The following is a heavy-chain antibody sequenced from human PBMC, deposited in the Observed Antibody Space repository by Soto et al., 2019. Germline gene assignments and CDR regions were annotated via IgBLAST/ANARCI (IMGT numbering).Heavy chain of an antibody. CDR3: ARQSYSFGPSNFDY. Sequence: GSLRLSCAASGFTFSDYYMSWIRQPPGKGLEWIGSISYSGSTSHNLSLKSRTTISVDTSKNQFSLKLSSVTAADTAVYYCARQSYSFGPSNFDYWGQGTLVTVSS. CDR1: GFTFSDYY. CDR2: ISYSGST. J-gene: IGHJ4*02. V-gene: IGHV4-59*08. D-gene: IGHD5-18*01.